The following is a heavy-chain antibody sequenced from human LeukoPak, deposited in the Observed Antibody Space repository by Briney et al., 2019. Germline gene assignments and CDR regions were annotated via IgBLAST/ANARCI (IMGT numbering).Heavy chain of an antibody. Sequence: SETLSLTCTVSGGSISSYYWSWIRQPPGKGLEWIGYIYYSGSTNYNPSRKSRVTISVDTSKNQFSLKLSSVTAADTAVYYCARYVSSIQLWPRGGYYFDYWGQGTLVTVSP. CDR2: IYYSGST. V-gene: IGHV4-59*01. D-gene: IGHD5-18*01. J-gene: IGHJ4*02. CDR3: ARYVSSIQLWPRGGYYFDY. CDR1: GGSISSYY.